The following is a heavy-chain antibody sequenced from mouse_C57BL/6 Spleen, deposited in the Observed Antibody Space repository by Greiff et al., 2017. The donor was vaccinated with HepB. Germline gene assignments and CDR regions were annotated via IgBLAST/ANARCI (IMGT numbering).Heavy chain of an antibody. CDR3: ARGGYYGSILYWYFDV. V-gene: IGHV3-6*01. D-gene: IGHD1-1*01. CDR1: GYSITSGYY. Sequence: EVQLQESGPGLVKPSQSLSLTCSVTGYSITSGYYWHWIRQFPGNNLEWMGYISYDGSNNYNPTLKNRISITRDTSKNQFFLKLNSVTTEDTATYYCARGGYYGSILYWYFDVWGTVTTVTVSS. J-gene: IGHJ1*03. CDR2: ISYDGSN.